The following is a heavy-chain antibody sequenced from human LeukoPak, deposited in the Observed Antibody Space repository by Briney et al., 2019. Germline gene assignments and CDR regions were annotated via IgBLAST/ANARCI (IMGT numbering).Heavy chain of an antibody. V-gene: IGHV4-4*07. CDR3: ARGDPWYDSSGYYSLFDY. CDR2: IYTSGST. Sequence: SETLSLTCTVSGGSISSYYWSWIRQPAGKGLEWIGRIYTSGSTNYNSSLKSRVTMSVDTSKNQFSLKLSSVTAADTAVYYCARGDPWYDSSGYYSLFDYWGQGTLVTVSS. D-gene: IGHD3-22*01. CDR1: GGSISSYY. J-gene: IGHJ4*02.